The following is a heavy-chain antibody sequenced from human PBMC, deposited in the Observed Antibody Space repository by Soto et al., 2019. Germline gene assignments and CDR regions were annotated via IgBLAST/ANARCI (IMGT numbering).Heavy chain of an antibody. J-gene: IGHJ4*02. V-gene: IGHV1-8*01. Sequence: GASVKVSCKASGYTFXTYDINWMRQAPGQGLEWLGWMNPDSGNTGYAQKFQGRVTMTRSASISTAYMELSSLTSEDTAIYYCARNRRETGDFDFWGQGTLVTVSS. CDR3: ARNRRETGDFDF. CDR2: MNPDSGNT. CDR1: GYTFXTYD. D-gene: IGHD7-27*01.